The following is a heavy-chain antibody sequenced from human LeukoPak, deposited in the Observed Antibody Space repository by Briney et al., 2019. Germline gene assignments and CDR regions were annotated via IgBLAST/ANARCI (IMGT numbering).Heavy chain of an antibody. J-gene: IGHJ4*02. CDR1: GGSVSSGSYY. D-gene: IGHD3-10*01. Sequence: SETLSLTCTVSGGSVSSGSYYWSWIRQPPGKGLEWIGYIYYSGSTNYNPSLKSRVTISVDTSKNQFSLKLSSVTAADTAVYYCARVSVGFWEAYYFDYWGQGTLVTVSS. CDR2: IYYSGST. V-gene: IGHV4-61*01. CDR3: ARVSVGFWEAYYFDY.